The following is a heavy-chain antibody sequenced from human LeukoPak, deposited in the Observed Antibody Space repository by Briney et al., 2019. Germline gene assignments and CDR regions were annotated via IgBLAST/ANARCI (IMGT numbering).Heavy chain of an antibody. J-gene: IGHJ4*02. CDR3: ARRPYGSGSFDY. Sequence: SETLSLTCTVSGGSIGSGSYYWGWIRQPPGKGLEWIGNIYKGGSTNYNPSLKSRVTISVDTSKNQLSLKLTSVTAADTAVYYCARRPYGSGSFDYWGQGTLVTSSS. D-gene: IGHD3-10*01. CDR1: GGSIGSGSYY. V-gene: IGHV4-39*01. CDR2: IYKGGST.